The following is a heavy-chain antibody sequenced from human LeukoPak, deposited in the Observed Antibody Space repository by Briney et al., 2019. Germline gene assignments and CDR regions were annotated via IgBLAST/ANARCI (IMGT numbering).Heavy chain of an antibody. CDR3: AKGETDYGDYVLDY. CDR1: GFTFSSYG. D-gene: IGHD4-17*01. V-gene: IGHV3-30*18. Sequence: GGSLRLSCAASGFTFSSYGMHWVRQAPGKGLEWVAVISYDGSNKYYADSVKGRFTISRDNSKNTLYQQMNSLRAEDTAVYYCAKGETDYGDYVLDYWGQGTLVTVSS. J-gene: IGHJ4*02. CDR2: ISYDGSNK.